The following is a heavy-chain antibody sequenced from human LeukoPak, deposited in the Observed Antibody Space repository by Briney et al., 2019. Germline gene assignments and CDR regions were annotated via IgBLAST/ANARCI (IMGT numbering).Heavy chain of an antibody. CDR3: ARTPTLRTYYYYMDV. J-gene: IGHJ6*03. CDR1: GGSISSSSYY. D-gene: IGHD2-15*01. CDR2: IYYSGST. Sequence: PSETLSPTCTVSGGSISSSSYYWGWIRQPPGKGLEWIGSIYYSGSTYYNPSLKSRVTISVDTSKNQFSLKLSSVTAADTAVYYCARTPTLRTYYYYMDVWGKGTTVTVSS. V-gene: IGHV4-39*01.